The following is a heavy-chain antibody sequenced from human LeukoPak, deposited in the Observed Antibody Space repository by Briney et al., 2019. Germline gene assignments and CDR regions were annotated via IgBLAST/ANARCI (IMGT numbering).Heavy chain of an antibody. J-gene: IGHJ4*02. V-gene: IGHV4-4*07. CDR1: GGSISSYY. D-gene: IGHD1-26*01. Sequence: PSETLSLTCTVSGGSISSYYWNWIRQPAGKGLEWIGRIYTTGSTHYNPSLESRVTMSVDTSKNQFSLRLSSVTAADTAVYYCARDRVGTITEGTLDYWGQGILVTVSS. CDR2: IYTTGST. CDR3: ARDRVGTITEGTLDY.